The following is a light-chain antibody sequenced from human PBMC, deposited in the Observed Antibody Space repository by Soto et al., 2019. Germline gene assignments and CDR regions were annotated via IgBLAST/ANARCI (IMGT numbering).Light chain of an antibody. Sequence: DIQMTQSPATLSASVGDRVTITCRAGQSIGNALNWYQQKPGRAPKLLIYAASSLQSGVPSRFSGSGSGTEFTHTISSLQPDDLATYYCQQSFTTVRTFGQGTKLDIK. CDR1: QSIGNA. V-gene: IGKV1-39*01. J-gene: IGKJ2*01. CDR2: AAS. CDR3: QQSFTTVRT.